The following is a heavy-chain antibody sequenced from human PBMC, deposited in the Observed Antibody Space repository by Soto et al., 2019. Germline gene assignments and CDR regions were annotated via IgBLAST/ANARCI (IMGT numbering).Heavy chain of an antibody. CDR2: ISNSGST. J-gene: IGHJ3*02. V-gene: IGHV4-31*03. CDR3: ARRGAAAKDAFDI. D-gene: IGHD6-13*01. Sequence: QVQLQESGPGLVQPSQTLSLTCTVSGGSISSGGYYWNWIRQHPGEGLEWIGYISNSGSTYYNPSLKSRVTISVDTSKNQFSLRLTSVTAADTAVYYCARRGAAAKDAFDIWGQGTMVTVSS. CDR1: GGSISSGGYY.